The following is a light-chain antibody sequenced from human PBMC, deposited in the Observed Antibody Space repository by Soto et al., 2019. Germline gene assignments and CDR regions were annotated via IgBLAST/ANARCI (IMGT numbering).Light chain of an antibody. J-gene: IGLJ2*01. CDR1: SSDVGGYNY. CDR2: DVS. Sequence: QSALTQPASVSGSPGQSITISCTGTSSDVGGYNYVSWYQQHPGKAPKLMIYDVSNRPSGVSNRFSGSKSGNTASLTISGLQAEEEDDYYCSSYTSSSSVVFGGGTKVTVL. CDR3: SSYTSSSSVV. V-gene: IGLV2-14*01.